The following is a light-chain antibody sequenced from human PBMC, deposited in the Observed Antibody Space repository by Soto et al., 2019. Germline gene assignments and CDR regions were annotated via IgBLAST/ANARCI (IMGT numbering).Light chain of an antibody. CDR3: QQYQTWPRT. J-gene: IGKJ1*01. V-gene: IGKV3-15*01. CDR1: QTISSN. CDR2: GAS. Sequence: EIVMTQSPVTLSVSPGERVTLSCRASQTISSNLAWYQQKPGQAPRLLVYGASTRATGFPARFSGSGSGTEFTLTISSLQSEDVAIYYCQQYQTWPRTFGQGTKVEIK.